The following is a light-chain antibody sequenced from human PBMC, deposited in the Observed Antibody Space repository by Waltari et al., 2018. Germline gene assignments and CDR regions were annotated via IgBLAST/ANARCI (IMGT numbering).Light chain of an antibody. Sequence: QSALTQPASVSGSPGQSISISCTGISSDVGGFNFVSLYQQHPAKAPKLIIYDVFNRTSGVSTRLSGSKSDNAASLAISGLQAEDEAVYYCSSYTASPPHVVFGGGTKVTVL. J-gene: IGLJ2*01. CDR2: DVF. CDR1: SSDVGGFNF. V-gene: IGLV2-14*03. CDR3: SSYTASPPHVV.